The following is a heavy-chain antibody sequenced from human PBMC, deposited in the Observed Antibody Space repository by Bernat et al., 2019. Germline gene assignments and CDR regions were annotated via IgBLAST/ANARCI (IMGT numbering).Heavy chain of an antibody. CDR3: ARDEVYTAMVL. D-gene: IGHD5-18*01. V-gene: IGHV3-33*01. J-gene: IGHJ4*02. CDR2: IWYDGSNK. Sequence: QVQLVESGGGVVQPGRSLRLSCAASGFTFSSYGMYWVRQAPGKGLEWVAVIWYDGSNKYYADSVKGRFTISRDNSKNTLYLQMNSLRAEDTAVYYCARDEVYTAMVLWGQGTLVTVSS. CDR1: GFTFSSYG.